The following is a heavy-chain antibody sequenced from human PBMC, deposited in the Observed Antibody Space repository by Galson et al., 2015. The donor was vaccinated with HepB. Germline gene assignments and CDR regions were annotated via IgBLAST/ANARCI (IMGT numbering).Heavy chain of an antibody. Sequence: SVKVSCKASGGTFSSYIISWVRQAPGQGLEWMGRIIPILGIANHAQKFQGRVTITADKSTSTAYMELSSLRSEDTAVYYCARGKYYYDSSGRPDYYNYGMDVWGQATTVTVSS. J-gene: IGHJ6*02. CDR1: GGTFSSYI. D-gene: IGHD3-22*01. CDR2: IIPILGIA. CDR3: ARGKYYYDSSGRPDYYNYGMDV. V-gene: IGHV1-69*02.